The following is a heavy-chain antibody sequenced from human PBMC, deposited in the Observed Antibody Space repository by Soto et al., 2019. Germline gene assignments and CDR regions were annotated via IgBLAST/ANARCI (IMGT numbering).Heavy chain of an antibody. V-gene: IGHV1-69*08. D-gene: IGHD4-17*01. CDR3: AREGGYGGNSDVDY. J-gene: IGHJ4*02. CDR1: GGTFSSYT. CDR2: IIPILGIA. Sequence: QVQLVQSGAEVKKPGSSVKVSCKASGGTFSSYTISWVRQAPGQGLEWMGRIIPILGIANYAQKFQGRVTITADKSTSTAYMELSRLRSEDTAVYYCAREGGYGGNSDVDYWGQGTLVSVSS.